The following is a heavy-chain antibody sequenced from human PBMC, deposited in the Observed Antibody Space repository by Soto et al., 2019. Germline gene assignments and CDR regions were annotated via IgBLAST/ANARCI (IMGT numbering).Heavy chain of an antibody. CDR1: GFTFSGYG. J-gene: IGHJ6*02. V-gene: IGHV3-30*03. Sequence: QVQLVESGGGVVQPGRSLRLSCAASGFTFSGYGMHWVRQAPGKGLEWVAVISNDALNKYYADSVKGRFAISRDDSRNTLYLQMNSLRAEDTAVYYCARPRRDYYYYYGMDVWGQGTKVTVSS. CDR3: ARPRRDYYYYYGMDV. CDR2: ISNDALNK.